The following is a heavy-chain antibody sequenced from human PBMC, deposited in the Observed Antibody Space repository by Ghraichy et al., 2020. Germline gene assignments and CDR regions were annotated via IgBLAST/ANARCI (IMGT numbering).Heavy chain of an antibody. CDR2: VYYSGST. V-gene: IGHV4-59*01. Sequence: LNISCTVSGGSISNYYWSWIRQPPGKGLEWIGYVYYSGSTNYNPSLKSRVTISVDTSKNQFSLKLSSVTAADTAVYYCARQIGAGYSFGFFDSWGQGTLVTVSS. CDR3: ARQIGAGYSFGFFDS. D-gene: IGHD5-18*01. CDR1: GGSISNYY. J-gene: IGHJ4*02.